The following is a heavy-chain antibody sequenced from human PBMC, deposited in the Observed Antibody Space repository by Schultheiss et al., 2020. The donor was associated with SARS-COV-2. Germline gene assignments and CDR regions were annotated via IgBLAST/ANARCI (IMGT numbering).Heavy chain of an antibody. V-gene: IGHV3-23*01. D-gene: IGHD2-21*01. CDR3: TTVGHIVVGLGDY. CDR1: GFTFGDYA. J-gene: IGHJ4*02. Sequence: GESLKISCTASGFTFGDYAMSWVRQAPGKGLEWVSAISGSGGSTYYADSVKGRFTISRDNSKNTLYLQMNSLRAEDTAVYYCTTVGHIVVGLGDYWGQGTLVTVSS. CDR2: ISGSGGST.